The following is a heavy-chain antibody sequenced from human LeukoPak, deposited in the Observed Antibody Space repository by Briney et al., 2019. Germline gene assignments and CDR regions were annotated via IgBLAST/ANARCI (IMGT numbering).Heavy chain of an antibody. CDR3: ARGGSGIVGHWRWFDP. J-gene: IGHJ5*02. V-gene: IGHV1-46*01. D-gene: IGHD3-10*01. Sequence: ASVKVSCKASGYTFTSYYMHWVRQAPGQGLEWMGIINPSGGSTSYAQKFQGRVTMTRDMSTSTVYMELSSLRSEDTAVYYCARGGSGIVGHWRWFDPWGQGTLVTVSS. CDR1: GYTFTSYY. CDR2: INPSGGST.